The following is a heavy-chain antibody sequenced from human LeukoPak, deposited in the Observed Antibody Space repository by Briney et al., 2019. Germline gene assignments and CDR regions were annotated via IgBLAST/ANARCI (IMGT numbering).Heavy chain of an antibody. V-gene: IGHV1-3*01. CDR3: VRGPCAGCYRLDH. Sequence: ASVKVSCKASGYTFSNYAMHWVRQAPGQRPEWLGWMNAGKSNTEYSQKLQGRVTITWDTAASTVNMEVTSLRPEDTAVYYCVRGPCAGCYRLDHWGQGTLVTVSS. CDR2: MNAGKSNT. J-gene: IGHJ4*02. D-gene: IGHD2-2*01. CDR1: GYTFSNYA.